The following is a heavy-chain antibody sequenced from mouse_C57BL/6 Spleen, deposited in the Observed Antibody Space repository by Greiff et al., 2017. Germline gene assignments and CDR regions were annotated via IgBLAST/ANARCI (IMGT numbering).Heavy chain of an antibody. CDR3: AREVTTVVAHYAMDY. D-gene: IGHD1-1*01. CDR1: GYAFSSSW. J-gene: IGHJ4*01. V-gene: IGHV1-82*01. CDR2: IYPGDGDT. Sequence: QVQLQQSGPELVKPGASVKISCKASGYAFSSSWMHWVKQRPGQGLEWIGRIYPGDGDTNYNGKFKGQATLTAAKSSSTAYMQLSRLTSEDSAVYFGAREVTTVVAHYAMDYWGQGTSVTVSS.